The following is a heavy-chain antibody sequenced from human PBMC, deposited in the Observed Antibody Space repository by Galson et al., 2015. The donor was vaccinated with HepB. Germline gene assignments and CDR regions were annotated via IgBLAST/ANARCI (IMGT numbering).Heavy chain of an antibody. CDR3: AKGSGFSSSWVDY. J-gene: IGHJ4*02. Sequence: SLRLSCAASGFTFSTYAMTWVRQAPGKGLEWVSGISGSGGSTYYADSVKGRFTISRDNSRTTLYLQMNSLRAEDTAVYYCAKGSGFSSSWVDYWGQGTLVTVSS. CDR1: GFTFSTYA. V-gene: IGHV3-23*01. CDR2: ISGSGGST. D-gene: IGHD6-13*01.